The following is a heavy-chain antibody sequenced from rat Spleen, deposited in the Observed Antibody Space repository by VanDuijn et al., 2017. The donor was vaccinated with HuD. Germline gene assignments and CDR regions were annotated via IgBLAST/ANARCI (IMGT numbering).Heavy chain of an antibody. J-gene: IGHJ3*01. CDR3: ATHNGYNYDCFAY. V-gene: IGHV5-31*01. CDR2: ISNIAGRT. D-gene: IGHD1-9*01. Sequence: EVQLVESGGGLVQPGRSLKLSCVASGFTFNNFWMSWIRQAPGKGLEWVASISNIAGRTHYPDSVHGRLTISRDIAKSTLFLQMDSLRSEDTATYYCATHNGYNYDCFAYWGQGTLVTVSS. CDR1: GFTFNNFW.